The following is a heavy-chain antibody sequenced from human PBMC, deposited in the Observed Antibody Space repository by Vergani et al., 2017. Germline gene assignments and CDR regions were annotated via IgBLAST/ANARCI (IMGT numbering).Heavy chain of an antibody. D-gene: IGHD3-22*01. CDR1: GFTFSSYS. CDR2: ISWDGGST. Sequence: EVQLVESGGGLVQPGGSLRLSCAASGFTFSSYSMNWVRQGPGKGLEWVSLISWDGGSTYYADSVKGRFTISRDNSKNSLYLQMNSLRAEDTAVYYCASSSNYDSSGYLGYWGQGTLVTVSS. CDR3: ASSSNYDSSGYLGY. V-gene: IGHV3-48*04. J-gene: IGHJ4*02.